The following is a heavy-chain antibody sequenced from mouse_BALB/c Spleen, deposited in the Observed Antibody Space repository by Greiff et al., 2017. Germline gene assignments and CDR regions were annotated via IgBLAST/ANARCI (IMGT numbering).Heavy chain of an antibody. Sequence: EVMLVESGGGLVQPGGSRKLSCAASGFTFSSFGMHWVRQAPEKGLEWVAYISSGSSTIYYADTVKGRFTISRDNPKNTLFLQMTSLRSEDTAMYYCAGGFSSLYYFDYWGQGTTLTVSS. CDR3: AGGFSSLYYFDY. D-gene: IGHD1-1*01. V-gene: IGHV5-17*02. J-gene: IGHJ2*01. CDR2: ISSGSSTI. CDR1: GFTFSSFG.